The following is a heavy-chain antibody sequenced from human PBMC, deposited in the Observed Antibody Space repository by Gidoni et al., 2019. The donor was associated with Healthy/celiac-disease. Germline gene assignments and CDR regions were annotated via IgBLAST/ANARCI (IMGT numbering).Heavy chain of an antibody. CDR2: IKSKTYGGTT. V-gene: IGHV3-15*01. Sequence: EVQLVVSGGGLVKPGWSLRLACAASGFTFSNAWMSWVRQAPGKGLEWVGSIKSKTYGGTTDYAAPVKGRFPISRDDSKNTLYLQMNSLKTEDTAVYYCTTEVSAMVTDWGQGTLVTVSS. CDR1: GFTFSNAW. CDR3: TTEVSAMVTD. J-gene: IGHJ4*02. D-gene: IGHD5-18*01.